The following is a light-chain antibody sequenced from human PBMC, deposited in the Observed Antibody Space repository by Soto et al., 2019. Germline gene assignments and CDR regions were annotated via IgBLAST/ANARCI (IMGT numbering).Light chain of an antibody. CDR3: QQYGSSPPVT. J-gene: IGKJ5*01. CDR2: GAS. V-gene: IGKV3-20*01. CDR1: QSVSSSY. Sequence: EIVLTQSPGTLSLSPGERATLSCGASQSVSSSYLAWYQQKPGQTPRLLIYGASGRATGIPDRFSGSGSGTDFTLTISRLEPEDVAVYYCQQYGSSPPVTFGQGTRPEIK.